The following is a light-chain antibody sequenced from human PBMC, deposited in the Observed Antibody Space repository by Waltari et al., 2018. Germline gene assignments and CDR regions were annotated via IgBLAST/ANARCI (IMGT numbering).Light chain of an antibody. CDR3: QQYGSSVMYT. CDR2: GAS. Sequence: APMLLIYGASSRAAGIPDRFSGSGSGTDFTLTISRLEPEDFAMYYCQQYGSSVMYTFGQGTKLEIK. J-gene: IGKJ2*01. V-gene: IGKV3-20*01.